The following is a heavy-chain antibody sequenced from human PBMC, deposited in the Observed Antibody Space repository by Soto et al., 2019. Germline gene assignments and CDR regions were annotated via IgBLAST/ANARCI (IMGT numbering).Heavy chain of an antibody. V-gene: IGHV1-2*02. CDR1: GYTFTGYY. J-gene: IGHJ5*01. CDR2: INPNSGGT. Sequence: EASVKVSCKASGYTFTGYYMHWVRQAPGQGLEWMGWINPNSGGTNYAQKFQGRVTMTRDTSISTAYMELSRLRSDDTAVYYCAKGGFSGWNLFHRPLGQGNLVTVSS. CDR3: AKGGFSGWNLFHRP. D-gene: IGHD3-22*01.